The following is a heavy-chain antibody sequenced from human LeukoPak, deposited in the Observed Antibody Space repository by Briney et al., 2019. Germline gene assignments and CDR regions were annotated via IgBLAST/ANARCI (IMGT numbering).Heavy chain of an antibody. V-gene: IGHV4-59*01. CDR1: GGTIGTYY. D-gene: IGHD1-14*01. Sequence: SETLSLTCTVSGGTIGTYYWSWIRQPPGKGLEWFGYVHYSGSTKYHPSRKSRGTISVDTSKNYFSLKLRSVTPADTAVYYCARTENWFDPWGQGTLVTVSS. CDR3: ARTENWFDP. J-gene: IGHJ5*02. CDR2: VHYSGST.